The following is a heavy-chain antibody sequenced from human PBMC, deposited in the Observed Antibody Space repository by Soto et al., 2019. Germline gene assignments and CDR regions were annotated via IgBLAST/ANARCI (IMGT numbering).Heavy chain of an antibody. CDR2: IYWNDDK. CDR3: AHRRLTTLTTIFDY. J-gene: IGHJ4*02. Sequence: SGPTLVNPTQTLTLTCTFSGFSLSTSGVAVGWIRQRPGKALECLALIYWNDDKRYSPSLNNRLTITKDTSKNQVVLAMTNMDPVDTATYFCAHRRLTTLTTIFDYWGQGTLVTVSS. V-gene: IGHV2-5*01. CDR1: GFSLSTSGVA. D-gene: IGHD4-17*01.